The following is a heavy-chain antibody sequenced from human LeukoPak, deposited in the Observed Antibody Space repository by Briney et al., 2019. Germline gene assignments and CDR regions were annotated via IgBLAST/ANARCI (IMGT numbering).Heavy chain of an antibody. CDR2: ISSSSSTI. CDR3: AGSPLYDVWSRYSYFDY. J-gene: IGHJ4*02. V-gene: IGHV3-48*01. D-gene: IGHD3-3*01. CDR1: GFTFSSYS. Sequence: GGSLRLSCAASGFTFSSYSMNWVPQAPGKGLEWVSYISSSSSTIYYADSVKGRFTISSDNAKNSLYLQMNSLRAEDTAVYYCAGSPLYDVWSRYSYFDYWGQGTLVTVSS.